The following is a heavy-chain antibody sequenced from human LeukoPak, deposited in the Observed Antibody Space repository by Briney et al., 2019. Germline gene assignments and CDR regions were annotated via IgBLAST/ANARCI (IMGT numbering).Heavy chain of an antibody. Sequence: ASVKVSCKASGYTFTGYYMHWVRQAPGQGLEWMGRIHPNSGITYYAQKFRGRVTLTSDPSINTVYLEMSMLRSDDTDIYYCARDGNNWSSLHYWGQGTLISVFS. J-gene: IGHJ4*02. CDR3: ARDGNNWSSLHY. CDR1: GYTFTGYY. CDR2: IHPNSGIT. D-gene: IGHD1-1*01. V-gene: IGHV1-2*05.